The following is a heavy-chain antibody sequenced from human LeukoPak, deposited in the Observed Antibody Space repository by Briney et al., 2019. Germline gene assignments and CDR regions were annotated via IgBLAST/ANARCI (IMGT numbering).Heavy chain of an antibody. CDR1: GFSFSSYS. D-gene: IGHD3-9*01. Sequence: GGSLRLSCAASGFSFSSYSMNWVRQAPGKGLEWVSSIISSGTYIYYADSVKGRFTISRDNARNSLSLQMNSLRAEDTAVYYCARDGDILTGYYFDYCDQGTLVTVSS. J-gene: IGHJ4*02. CDR3: ARDGDILTGYYFDY. CDR2: IISSGTYI. V-gene: IGHV3-21*01.